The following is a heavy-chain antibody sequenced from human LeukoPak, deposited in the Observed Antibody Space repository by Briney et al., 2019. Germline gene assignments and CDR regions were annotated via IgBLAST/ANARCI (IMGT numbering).Heavy chain of an antibody. CDR1: GYTFTSYG. J-gene: IGHJ4*02. CDR2: ISAYNGNT. CDR3: ARVRRSEEWLQFFDY. Sequence: ASVKVSCKASGYTFTSYGIGWVRQAPGQGLEWMGWISAYNGNTNYAQKLQGRVTMTTDTSTSTAYMELRSLRSDDTAVYYCARVRRSEEWLQFFDYWGQGTLVTVSS. D-gene: IGHD5-24*01. V-gene: IGHV1-18*01.